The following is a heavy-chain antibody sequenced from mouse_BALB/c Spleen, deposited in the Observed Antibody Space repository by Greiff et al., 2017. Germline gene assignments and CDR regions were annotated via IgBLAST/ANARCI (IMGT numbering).Heavy chain of an antibody. CDR1: GFTFSSFG. J-gene: IGHJ2*01. Sequence: VHLVESGGGLVQPGGSRKLSCAASGFTFSSFGMHWVRQAPEKGLEWVAYISSGSSTIYYADTVKGRFTISRDNPKNTLFLQMTSLRSEDTAMYYCARSGRYDGFAYWGQGTTLTVSS. CDR3: ARSGRYDGFAY. CDR2: ISSGSSTI. D-gene: IGHD2-14*01. V-gene: IGHV5-17*02.